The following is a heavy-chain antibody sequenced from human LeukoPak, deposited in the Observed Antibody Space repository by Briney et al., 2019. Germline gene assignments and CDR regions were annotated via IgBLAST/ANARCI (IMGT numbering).Heavy chain of an antibody. CDR1: GGSISSSSYY. CDR2: IYYSGST. V-gene: IGHV4-39*07. Sequence: SETPSLTCTVSGGSISSSSYYCGWVRQPPGKGLEWIGSIYYSGSTYYNPSLKSRVTISVDTSKNQFSLKLSSVTAADTAVYYCARDGYNHVNYWGQGTQVSVSS. J-gene: IGHJ4*02. CDR3: ARDGYNHVNY. D-gene: IGHD5-24*01.